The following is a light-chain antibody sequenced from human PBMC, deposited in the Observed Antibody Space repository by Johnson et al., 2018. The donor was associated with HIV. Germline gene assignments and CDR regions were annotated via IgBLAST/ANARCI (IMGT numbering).Light chain of an antibody. CDR3: GTWDNSLDAYV. J-gene: IGLJ1*01. Sequence: QSMLTQPPSVSAAAGQKVTISCSGTYSNIEHNYVSWYQQLPGTAPKLLIYGTTKRPSGIPDRFSGSKSGTSATLGITGLQAGDEADYYCGTWDNSLDAYVFGTGTKVTVL. V-gene: IGLV1-51*01. CDR2: GTT. CDR1: YSNIEHNY.